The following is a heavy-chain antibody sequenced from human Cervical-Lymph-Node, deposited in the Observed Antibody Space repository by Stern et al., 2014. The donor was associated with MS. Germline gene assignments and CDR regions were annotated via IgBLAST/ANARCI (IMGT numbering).Heavy chain of an antibody. J-gene: IGHJ5*02. CDR1: GGSITLRGYY. Sequence: QLQLQESGPGLVKPSETLSLTCSVSGGSITLRGYYWGWIRQSPGKGLEWIGNIYSTGNTYYNPSLKSRVTLSVDTSKNQFSLRLSSVNAADTAMYYCAGNWGGWFDPWGQGALVTVSS. CDR2: IYSTGNT. CDR3: AGNWGGWFDP. D-gene: IGHD7-27*01. V-gene: IGHV4-39*01.